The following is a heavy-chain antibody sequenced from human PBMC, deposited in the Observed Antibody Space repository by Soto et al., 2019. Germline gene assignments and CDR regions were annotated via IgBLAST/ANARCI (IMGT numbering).Heavy chain of an antibody. J-gene: IGHJ4*02. V-gene: IGHV1-3*01. CDR3: ARVKAVAYHPLDY. D-gene: IGHD6-19*01. CDR1: GYTFTSYA. Sequence: QVQLVQSGAEVKKPGASVKVSCKASGYTFTSYAMHWVRQAPGQRLEWMGWINAGNGNTKYSQKFQGRVTITRDTSASTAYMELSSLRSEDTAVYYCARVKAVAYHPLDYWGQGTLVTVSS. CDR2: INAGNGNT.